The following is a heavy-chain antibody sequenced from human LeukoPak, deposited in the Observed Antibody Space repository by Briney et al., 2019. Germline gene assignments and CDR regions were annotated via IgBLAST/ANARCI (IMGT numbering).Heavy chain of an antibody. CDR2: ISGGGSTI. Sequence: GGSLRLSCAASGFTFSDYYMSWIRQAPGKGLEWVSYISGGGSTIYHADSVKGRFTISRDNGKKSLYLQMNSLRAEDTAVYYCARGDGYNYFDYWGQGTLVTVSS. V-gene: IGHV3-11*01. J-gene: IGHJ4*02. D-gene: IGHD5-24*01. CDR3: ARGDGYNYFDY. CDR1: GFTFSDYY.